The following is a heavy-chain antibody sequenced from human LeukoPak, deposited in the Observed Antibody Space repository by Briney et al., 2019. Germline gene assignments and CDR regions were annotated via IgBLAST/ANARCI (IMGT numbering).Heavy chain of an antibody. CDR2: IIPIFGTA. CDR1: GGTFSSYA. D-gene: IGHD6-19*01. CDR3: ARENPSGYSSGWSGIGAFDI. V-gene: IGHV1-69*13. Sequence: SVKVSCKASGGTFSSYAISWVRQAPGQGLEWMRGIIPIFGTANYAQKFQGRVTITADESTSTAYMELSSLRSEDTAVYYCARENPSGYSSGWSGIGAFDIWGQGTMVTVSS. J-gene: IGHJ3*02.